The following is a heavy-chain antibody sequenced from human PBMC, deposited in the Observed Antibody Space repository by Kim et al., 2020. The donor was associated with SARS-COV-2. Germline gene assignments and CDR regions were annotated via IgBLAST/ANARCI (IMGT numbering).Heavy chain of an antibody. CDR3: ARDQSRLGPTTFDY. CDR2: INIDGKNI. D-gene: IGHD1-1*01. V-gene: IGHV3-74*01. Sequence: GGSLRLSCAASGFAFSGSWMHWVRQAPGKGLEWVSRINIDGKNIIYADSVKGRFTISRDNAKNTLLLQMNSLRAEDTAIYYCARDQSRLGPTTFDYWGPG. CDR1: GFAFSGSW. J-gene: IGHJ4*02.